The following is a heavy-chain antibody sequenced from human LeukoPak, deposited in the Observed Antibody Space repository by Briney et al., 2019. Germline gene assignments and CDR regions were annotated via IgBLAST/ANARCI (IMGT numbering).Heavy chain of an antibody. J-gene: IGHJ6*03. V-gene: IGHV4-34*01. CDR1: GGSFSGYY. CDR2: INHSGST. Sequence: PSETLSLTCAVYGGSFSGYYWSWIRQPPGKGLEWIGEINHSGSTNYNPSLKSRVTISVDTSKNQFSLKLSSVTAADTAVYYCASLGRNYYYYMDVWGKGTTVTVSS. CDR3: ASLGRNYYYYMDV.